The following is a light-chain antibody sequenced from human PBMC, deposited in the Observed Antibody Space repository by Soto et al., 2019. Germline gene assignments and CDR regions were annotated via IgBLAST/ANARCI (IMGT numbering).Light chain of an antibody. J-gene: IGLJ1*01. V-gene: IGLV2-14*01. CDR3: SSYTSSTAYV. Sequence: VLAQPASVSGSPGQSITISCTGTSSDVGGYNYVSWYQLHPGKAPKLMVYEVSNRPSGVSNRFSGSKSGNTASLTISGLQAEDEADYYCSSYTSSTAYVFGTGTKVTVL. CDR1: SSDVGGYNY. CDR2: EVS.